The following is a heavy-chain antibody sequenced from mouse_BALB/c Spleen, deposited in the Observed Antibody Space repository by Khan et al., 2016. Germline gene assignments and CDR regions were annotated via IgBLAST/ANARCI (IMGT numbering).Heavy chain of an antibody. J-gene: IGHJ4*01. Sequence: QVQLQQSGAELVKPGASVKLSCKASGYIFTDYIIHWIKLRSGLGLEWIGWFFPGSGSIKYNEKFKDRATLTADNSSTTVYMHLSRLTSEDSAVYFCERHAYGFYYAMDYWGQGTSVTVSS. D-gene: IGHD2-2*01. V-gene: IGHV1-62-2*01. CDR2: FFPGSGSI. CDR3: ERHAYGFYYAMDY. CDR1: GYIFTDYI.